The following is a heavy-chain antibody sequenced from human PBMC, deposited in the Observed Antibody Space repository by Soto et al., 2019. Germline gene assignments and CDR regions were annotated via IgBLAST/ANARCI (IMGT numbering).Heavy chain of an antibody. V-gene: IGHV1-69*04. Sequence: QVQLVQSGAEVKKPGSSVKVSCKASGGTFSNYAVSWVRQAPGQGLECMGGIIPSLNIPTYAQKFQGRVAISADESTRTVYRELSSLRSDDTAVYYCSRVEAGAYYQVYYGMDVWGQGTTVIVSS. D-gene: IGHD3-22*01. CDR2: IIPSLNIP. CDR1: GGTFSNYA. CDR3: SRVEAGAYYQVYYGMDV. J-gene: IGHJ6*02.